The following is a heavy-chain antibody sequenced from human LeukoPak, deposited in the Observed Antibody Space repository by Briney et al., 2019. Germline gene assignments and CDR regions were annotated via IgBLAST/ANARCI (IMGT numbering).Heavy chain of an antibody. J-gene: IGHJ4*02. CDR3: ALSREATGTVFDD. V-gene: IGHV3-74*01. CDR2: INSDGRGT. CDR1: GFTFSSHW. D-gene: IGHD6-13*01. Sequence: GGSLRLSCAASGFTFSSHWMHWVRQAPGKGLVWVSRINSDGRGTTYADSVKGRFTISRDNAKNTLYLQVNSLRAEDTAVYYCALSREATGTVFDDWGQGTLVTVSS.